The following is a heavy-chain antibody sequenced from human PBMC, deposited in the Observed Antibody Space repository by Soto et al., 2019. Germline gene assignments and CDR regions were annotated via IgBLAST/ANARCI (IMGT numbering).Heavy chain of an antibody. J-gene: IGHJ5*02. V-gene: IGHV4-39*01. CDR2: IYYSGST. CDR3: AGYYSSGWSGPYNWFDP. D-gene: IGHD6-19*01. Sequence: NPSETLSLTCTVSGGSISSSSYYWGWIRQPPGKGLEWIGSIYYSGSTYYNPSLKSRVTISVDTSKNQFSLKLSFVTAADTVVFFCAGYYSSGWSGPYNWFDPWGQGTLVTVSS. CDR1: GGSISSSSYY.